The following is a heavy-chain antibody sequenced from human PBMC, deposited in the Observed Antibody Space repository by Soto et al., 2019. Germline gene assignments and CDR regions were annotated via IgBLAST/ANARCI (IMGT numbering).Heavy chain of an antibody. CDR1: GYSFTDYH. Sequence: AVKVSCKASGYSFTDYHIHWVRQAPGQGLEWLGRINPKSGGTSTAQKFQGWVTMTRDRSISTVYMELTRLRSDDTAVYFCARGHSTDCSNGVCSFFYNHEMDVWGQGTTVTVSS. D-gene: IGHD2-8*01. J-gene: IGHJ6*02. V-gene: IGHV1-2*04. CDR3: ARGHSTDCSNGVCSFFYNHEMDV. CDR2: INPKSGGT.